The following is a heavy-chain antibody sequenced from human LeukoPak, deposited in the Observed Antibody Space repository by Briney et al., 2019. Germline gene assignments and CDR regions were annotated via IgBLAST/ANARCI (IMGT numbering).Heavy chain of an antibody. CDR1: GDSISSYY. V-gene: IGHV4-59*01. Sequence: SETLSLTCTVSGDSISSYYWSCIRQPPGKGLEWIGYIYYSGSTNYNPSLKNRVTISVDTSKNQLSLRLNSVTAADTAVYYCARAVVSWFDPWGQGTLVTVSS. CDR2: IYYSGST. CDR3: ARAVVSWFDP. D-gene: IGHD2-15*01. J-gene: IGHJ5*02.